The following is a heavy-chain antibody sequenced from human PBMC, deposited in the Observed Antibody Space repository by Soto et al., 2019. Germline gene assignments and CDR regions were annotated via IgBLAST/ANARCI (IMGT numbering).Heavy chain of an antibody. CDR1: GGTFSSHS. D-gene: IGHD1-1*01. CDR3: ATGSFTSTGGRIGYHYNAMDV. CDR2: IIPIFGPA. J-gene: IGHJ6*02. Sequence: ASVKVSCKSSGGTFSSHSINWVRQAPGQGLEWMGGIIPIFGPANFAKNFQGRVTITADESTTTAYKELSSLTSEDTAVYYCATGSFTSTGGRIGYHYNAMDVWGQGTTVTVSS. V-gene: IGHV1-69*13.